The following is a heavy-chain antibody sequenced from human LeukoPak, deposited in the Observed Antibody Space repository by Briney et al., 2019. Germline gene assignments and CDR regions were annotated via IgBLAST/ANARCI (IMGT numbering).Heavy chain of an antibody. Sequence: GGSLRLSCAASGFTFSSYWMSWVRQAPGKGLEWVANIKQDGSEKYYVDSVKGRFTISRDNAKNSLYLQMNSLRSEDTAVYYCARDCSLAAGTFDYWGQGTLVTVSS. J-gene: IGHJ4*02. CDR1: GFTFSSYW. D-gene: IGHD6-13*01. V-gene: IGHV3-7*01. CDR3: ARDCSLAAGTFDY. CDR2: IKQDGSEK.